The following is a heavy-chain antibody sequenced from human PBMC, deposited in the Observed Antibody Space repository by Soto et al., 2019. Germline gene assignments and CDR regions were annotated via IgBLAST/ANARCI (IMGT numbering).Heavy chain of an antibody. CDR3: ARDLRSHFDY. V-gene: IGHV3-74*01. CDR1: GFTFSTYW. CDR2: IKNDGART. J-gene: IGHJ4*01. Sequence: GGSLRLSCAASGFTFSTYWMHWVRQAPGEGLVWVSAIKNDGARTSDADSVKGRFTISRDNAKNTLYLQLNNLRAEDTAVYYCARDLRSHFDYWGHGTLVTVSS.